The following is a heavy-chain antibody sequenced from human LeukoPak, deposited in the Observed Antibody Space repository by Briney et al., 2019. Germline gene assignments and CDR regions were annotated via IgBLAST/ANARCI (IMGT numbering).Heavy chain of an antibody. CDR2: IKSKNDGETT. Sequence: GGSLRLSCAASGFTFSSYGMHWVRQAPGKGLEWVGRIKSKNDGETTDYTAPVKGRFTISRDDSKNTLYLQMNSLKTEDTAVYYCVGSFLGYWGRGTLVTVSS. CDR1: GFTFSSYG. V-gene: IGHV3-15*01. D-gene: IGHD3-10*01. J-gene: IGHJ4*02. CDR3: VGSFLGY.